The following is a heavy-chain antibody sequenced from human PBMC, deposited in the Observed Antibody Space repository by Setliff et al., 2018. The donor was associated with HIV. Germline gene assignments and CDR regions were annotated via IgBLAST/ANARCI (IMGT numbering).Heavy chain of an antibody. J-gene: IGHJ4*02. V-gene: IGHV4-39*01. CDR2: IYYSGTT. CDR3: ARLSLSLVRGIINSGDRFFDY. D-gene: IGHD3-10*01. CDR1: GASVNSNNYY. Sequence: SETLSLTCTVSGASVNSNNYYWGWIRQPPGKGLEWIASIYYSGTTYYNPSLKSRVTISIDTSKNQFSLKLSSVTAADTAVYYCARLSLSLVRGIINSGDRFFDYWGQGSLVTVSS.